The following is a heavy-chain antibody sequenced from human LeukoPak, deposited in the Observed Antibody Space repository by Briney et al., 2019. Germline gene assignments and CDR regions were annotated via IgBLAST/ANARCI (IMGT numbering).Heavy chain of an antibody. CDR1: DGSISSYY. CDR3: ARGPSAVAGTDWYFDL. Sequence: PSETLSLTCTVSDGSISSYYWSWVRQPAGKGLELIGRIYSSGSTNYNPSLKSRVAMSADTSKNQFSLRLTSVTAADTAVYFCARGPSAVAGTDWYFDLWGRGTLVTVSS. V-gene: IGHV4-4*07. J-gene: IGHJ2*01. CDR2: IYSSGST. D-gene: IGHD6-19*01.